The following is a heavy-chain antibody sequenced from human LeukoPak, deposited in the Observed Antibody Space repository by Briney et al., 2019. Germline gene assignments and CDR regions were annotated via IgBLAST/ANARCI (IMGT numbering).Heavy chain of an antibody. CDR1: GYTFTSYA. V-gene: IGHV7-4-1*02. J-gene: IGHJ4*02. Sequence: ASVKVSCKASGYTFTSYAMNWGRQAPAQGLEWMGWINTNTGNPTYAQGFTGRFVFSSDTSVSTAYLQISSLKAEDTAVYYCARGYDFWSGSLFDYWGQGTLVTVSS. D-gene: IGHD3-3*01. CDR2: INTNTGNP. CDR3: ARGYDFWSGSLFDY.